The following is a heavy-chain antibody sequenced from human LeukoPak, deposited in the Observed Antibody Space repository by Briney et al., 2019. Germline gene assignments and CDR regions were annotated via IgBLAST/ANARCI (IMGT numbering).Heavy chain of an antibody. D-gene: IGHD3-22*01. CDR2: INSDGSST. CDR1: GFIFTTYW. J-gene: IGHJ3*02. Sequence: PGGSLRLSCAASGFIFTTYWMHWVREAPGKGLVWVSRINSDGSSTSCADSVKGRFSISRDNAKNTLYLQMNSLRAEDTAVYYCAREYDSSGSYSRQSDAFDIWGQGTMVTVSS. V-gene: IGHV3-74*01. CDR3: AREYDSSGSYSRQSDAFDI.